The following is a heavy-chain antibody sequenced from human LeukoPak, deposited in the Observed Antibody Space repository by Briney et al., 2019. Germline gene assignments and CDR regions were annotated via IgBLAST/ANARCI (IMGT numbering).Heavy chain of an antibody. V-gene: IGHV3-23*01. D-gene: IGHD6-6*01. CDR3: AKGYSSSKNWFDP. Sequence: GGALRLSCAASGFPFSSYAMSWVRPAPRTGLEWVSAISGSGGSTYYADSVKGRFTISRDNSNNPLYLQMNSLRAEDTAVYYCAKGYSSSKNWFDPWGRGTLVTVSS. J-gene: IGHJ5*02. CDR1: GFPFSSYA. CDR2: ISGSGGST.